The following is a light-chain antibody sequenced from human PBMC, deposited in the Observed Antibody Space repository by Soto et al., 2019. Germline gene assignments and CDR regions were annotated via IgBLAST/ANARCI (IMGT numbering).Light chain of an antibody. CDR1: NGDVGSYDL. Sequence: QSVLTQPASVSGSPGQSITISCTGTNGDVGSYDLVSWYQRYPGEAPKLIIYEVNKRPSGISNRFSGSKSGNTASLTISGLQAEDEADYYCCSYAGSSILFGGGTKLTVL. V-gene: IGLV2-23*02. CDR3: CSYAGSSIL. J-gene: IGLJ2*01. CDR2: EVN.